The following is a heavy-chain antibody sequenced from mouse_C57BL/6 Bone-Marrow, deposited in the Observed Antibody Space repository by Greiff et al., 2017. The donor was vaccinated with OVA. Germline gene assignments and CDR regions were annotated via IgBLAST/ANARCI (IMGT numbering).Heavy chain of an antibody. CDR2: IYPRSGNT. V-gene: IGHV1-81*01. Sequence: QVQLQQSGAELARPGASVKLSCKASGYTFTSYGISWVKQRTGQGLEWIGEIYPRSGNTYYTEKFKGKATLTADKSYSTAFMELLSLTSEDSAVYFCAREILRFAYWGQGTLVTVSS. CDR1: GYTFTSYG. CDR3: AREILRFAY. J-gene: IGHJ3*01. D-gene: IGHD1-1*01.